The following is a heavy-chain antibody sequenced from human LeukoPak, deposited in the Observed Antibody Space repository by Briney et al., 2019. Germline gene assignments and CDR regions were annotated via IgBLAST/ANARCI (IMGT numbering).Heavy chain of an antibody. D-gene: IGHD3-22*01. J-gene: IGHJ4*02. CDR3: AKDIDSSGYYYWD. CDR1: GFTFSSYG. V-gene: IGHV3-30*18. Sequence: PGGSLRLSCAASGFTFSSYGMHWVRQAPGKGLEWVAVISYDGSNKYYADSVKGRFTISRDNSKNTLYLQMNSLRAEDTAVYYCAKDIDSSGYYYWDWGQGTLVTVSS. CDR2: ISYDGSNK.